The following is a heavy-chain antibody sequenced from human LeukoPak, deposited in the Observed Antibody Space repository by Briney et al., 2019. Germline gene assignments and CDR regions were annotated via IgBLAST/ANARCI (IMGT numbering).Heavy chain of an antibody. V-gene: IGHV3-53*01. J-gene: IGHJ4*02. CDR3: AREAVTRNYFDY. CDR2: IYSGGST. D-gene: IGHD4-17*01. Sequence: GGSLRLSCAASEFTVSSNYMNWVSQAPGKGLEWVSVIYSGGSTYYADSVKGRFTISRDNSKNTLYLQMNSLRAEDTAVYYCAREAVTRNYFDYWGQGTLVTVSS. CDR1: EFTVSSNY.